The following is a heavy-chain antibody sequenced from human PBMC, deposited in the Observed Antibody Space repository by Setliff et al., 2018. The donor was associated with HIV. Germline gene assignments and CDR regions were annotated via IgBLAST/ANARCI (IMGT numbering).Heavy chain of an antibody. CDR2: FSYTDEP. Sequence: SETLSLTCTVSGVSVRSGDHWSWVRQAPGKGLELIGYFSYTDEPYINYLEYFNPSLKSRLGITLDKPRNQLSLKLTSVTAEDTAVYYCGRARSSWYNTSPYYFDSWGQGTLVTVSS. D-gene: IGHD1-20*01. V-gene: IGHV4-30-4*08. CDR3: GRARSSWYNTSPYYFDS. CDR1: GVSVRSGDH. J-gene: IGHJ4*02.